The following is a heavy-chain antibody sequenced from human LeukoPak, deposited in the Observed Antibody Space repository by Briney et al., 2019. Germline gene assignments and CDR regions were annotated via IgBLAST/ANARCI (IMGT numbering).Heavy chain of an antibody. D-gene: IGHD2-15*01. V-gene: IGHV3-21*01. CDR1: GFTFSSYS. CDR3: ARARGYCSGGSCYFDY. J-gene: IGHJ4*02. Sequence: PRGSLRLSCAASGFTFSSYSMHWVRQAPGKGLEWVSSISSSSSYIYYADSVKGRFTISRDNAKNSLYLQMNSLRAEDTAVYYCARARGYCSGGSCYFDYWGQGTLVTVSS. CDR2: ISSSSSYI.